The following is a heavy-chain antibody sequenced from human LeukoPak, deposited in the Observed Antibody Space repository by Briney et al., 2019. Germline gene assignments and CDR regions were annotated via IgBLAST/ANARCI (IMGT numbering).Heavy chain of an antibody. J-gene: IGHJ4*02. CDR1: GFTFSRYT. Sequence: PGGSQRLSCAASGFTFSRYTMNWVRQAPGKGLEWVSYIRSSGDAIYYADSVKGRFTISRDDARNSLYLQMNSLRDEDTAVYYCARETEALDFWGQGTEVTVSS. V-gene: IGHV3-48*02. CDR3: ARETEALDF. CDR2: IRSSGDAI. D-gene: IGHD3-3*01.